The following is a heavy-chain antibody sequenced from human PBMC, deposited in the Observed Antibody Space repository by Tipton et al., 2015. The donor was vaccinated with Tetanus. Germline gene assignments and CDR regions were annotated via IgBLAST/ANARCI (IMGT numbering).Heavy chain of an antibody. V-gene: IGHV3-66*01. CDR2: IYSVGST. D-gene: IGHD3-16*01. CDR3: ARDGAFDY. J-gene: IGHJ4*02. Sequence: GSLRLSCVASGFTVSSNYMSWARQAPGKGLEWVSVIYSVGSTYYADSVKGRFTISRDNFKNTLYLQMNSLRAEDTAVYYCARDGAFDYWGQGTLVTVSS. CDR1: GFTVSSNY.